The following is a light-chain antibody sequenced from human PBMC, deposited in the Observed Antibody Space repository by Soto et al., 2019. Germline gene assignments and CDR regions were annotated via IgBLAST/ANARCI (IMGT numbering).Light chain of an antibody. J-gene: IGKJ2*04. CDR3: LQARASTSR. V-gene: IGKV1-5*02. Sequence: LAVTDSTPPPSASVVDGVTIICRASQPISSWLAWYHQKPGKAPNLLIFDASNLESGVPSRFSGSGSGTEFTLTISSLQPEDFGIYCCLQARASTSRFGQVAKVAI. CDR1: QPISSW. CDR2: DAS.